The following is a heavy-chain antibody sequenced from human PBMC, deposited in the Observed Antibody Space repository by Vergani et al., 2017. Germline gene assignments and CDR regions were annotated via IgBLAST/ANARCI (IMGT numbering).Heavy chain of an antibody. D-gene: IGHD6-25*01. CDR2: LSASDRRT. CDR1: GFTFIMHA. CDR3: ARRMSAAVHSLDY. Sequence: EVQLLESGGDLVQPGGSLRLSCAASGFTFIMHAMSWVRQAPGKGLEWVSTLSASDRRTHYADSVKGRFTISRDNAMNSLYLQMNSLRAEDTAVYYCARRMSAAVHSLDYWGQGTLVTVSS. V-gene: IGHV3-23*01. J-gene: IGHJ4*02.